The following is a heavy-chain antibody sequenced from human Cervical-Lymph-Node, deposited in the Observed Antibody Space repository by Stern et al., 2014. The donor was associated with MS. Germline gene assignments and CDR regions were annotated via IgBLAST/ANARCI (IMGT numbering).Heavy chain of an antibody. CDR1: GGSISRDDFY. J-gene: IGHJ6*02. CDR2: IYYNGTS. V-gene: IGHV4-30-4*01. CDR3: ARDPLSFMGWADRMDV. D-gene: IGHD3-10*01. Sequence: QLQLQESGPGLVKPSHTLSLTCTVSGGSISRDDFYWSWIPQPPGTGLEWIGDIYYNGTSCYDPSLKSRVTISIDTSNNQFSLKLRSVTAADTAVYYCARDPLSFMGWADRMDVWGQGTTVIVSS.